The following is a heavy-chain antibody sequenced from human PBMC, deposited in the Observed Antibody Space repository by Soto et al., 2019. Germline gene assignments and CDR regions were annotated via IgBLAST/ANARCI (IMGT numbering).Heavy chain of an antibody. CDR2: LNSDGSST. J-gene: IGHJ4*02. CDR1: GFTFSSYW. D-gene: IGHD2-8*02. CDR3: ARTPGTTGLIDY. V-gene: IGHV3-74*01. Sequence: EVQLVESGGGLVQPGGSLRLSCAASGFTFSSYWMHWVRQAPGKGLVWVSRLNSDGSSTSYADSVKGRFTISRDNAKNTRYLQMNSLRAEDTAVYYCARTPGTTGLIDYWGQGTLVTVSS.